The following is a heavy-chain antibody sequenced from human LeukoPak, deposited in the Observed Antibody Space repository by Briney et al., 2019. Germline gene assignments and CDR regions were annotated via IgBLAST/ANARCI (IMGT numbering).Heavy chain of an antibody. CDR1: GGTFSSYT. CDR3: ARDGAECSRTSCQPDYFDY. J-gene: IGHJ4*02. V-gene: IGHV1-69*04. CDR2: IIPILGIA. Sequence: ASVKVSCKASGGTFSSYTISWVRQAPGQGLEWMGRIIPILGIANYAQKFQGRVTITADKSTSTAYMELSSLRSEDTAVYYCARDGAECSRTSCQPDYFDYWGQGTLVTVSS. D-gene: IGHD2-2*01.